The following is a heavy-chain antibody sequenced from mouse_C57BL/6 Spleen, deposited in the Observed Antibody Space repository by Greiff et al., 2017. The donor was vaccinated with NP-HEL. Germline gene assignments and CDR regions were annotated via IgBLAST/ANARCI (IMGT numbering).Heavy chain of an antibody. CDR2: IHPNSGST. D-gene: IGHD2-4*01. CDR3: ARYEYGGDYFDY. J-gene: IGHJ2*01. V-gene: IGHV1-64*01. Sequence: VQLQQSGAELVKPGASVKLSCKASGYTFTSYWMHWVKQRPGQGLEWIGMIHPNSGSTNYNEKFKSKATLTVDKSSSTAYMQLSSLTSEDSAVYYCARYEYGGDYFDYWGQGTTLTVAS. CDR1: GYTFTSYW.